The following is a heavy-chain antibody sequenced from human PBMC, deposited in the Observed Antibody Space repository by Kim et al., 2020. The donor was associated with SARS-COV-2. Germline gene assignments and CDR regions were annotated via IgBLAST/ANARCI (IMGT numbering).Heavy chain of an antibody. D-gene: IGHD6-19*01. CDR1: GGSFSGYY. Sequence: SETLSLTCAVYGGSFSGYYWSWIRQPPGKGLEWIGEINHSGSTNYNPSLKSRVTISVDTSKNQFSLKLSSVTAADTAVYYCARGSEQWLVREYYGMDVWGQGTTVTVSS. V-gene: IGHV4-34*01. J-gene: IGHJ6*02. CDR2: INHSGST. CDR3: ARGSEQWLVREYYGMDV.